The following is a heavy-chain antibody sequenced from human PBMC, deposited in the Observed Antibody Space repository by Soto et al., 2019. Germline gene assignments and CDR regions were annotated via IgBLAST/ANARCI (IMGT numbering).Heavy chain of an antibody. D-gene: IGHD3-10*01. V-gene: IGHV4-31*03. CDR2: IYYSGST. J-gene: IGHJ6*02. CDR3: ARDRRKTGVKGITMVPGTTRTSGMDV. CDR1: GGSISSGGYY. Sequence: SETLSLTCTVSGGSISSGGYYWSWIRQHPGKGLEWIGYIYYSGSTYYNPSLKSRVTISVDTSKNQFSLKLSSVTAADTAVYYCARDRRKTGVKGITMVPGTTRTSGMDVWGQGTTVTVFS.